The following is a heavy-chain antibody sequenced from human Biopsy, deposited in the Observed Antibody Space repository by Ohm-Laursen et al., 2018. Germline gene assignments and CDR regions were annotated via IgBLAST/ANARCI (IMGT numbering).Heavy chain of an antibody. D-gene: IGHD1-26*01. CDR3: ARVGAGAPSIDYFDY. CDR2: IYYSGST. Sequence: SDTLSLTCTVSGGSIGSIFWGWNRQRPGQGLEWIGYIYYSGSTNYNSSHRSRVTISVNRSKNQYSLKLSSVTAADTAVYYCARVGAGAPSIDYFDYWGQGALVTVSS. CDR1: GGSIGSIF. V-gene: IGHV4-59*07. J-gene: IGHJ4*02.